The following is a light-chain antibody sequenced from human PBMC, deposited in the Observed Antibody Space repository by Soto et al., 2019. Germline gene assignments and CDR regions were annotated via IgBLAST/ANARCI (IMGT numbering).Light chain of an antibody. J-gene: IGLJ1*01. CDR3: SSYTSSSTPLV. Sequence: QSALTQPASVSGSPGQSITISCTGTISDVGGYNYVSWYQQHPGKAPKLMIYDVSNRPSGVSNRFSGSKSGNTASLTISGLQAEDEADYYCSSYTSSSTPLVFGTGTKVTVL. CDR1: ISDVGGYNY. V-gene: IGLV2-14*01. CDR2: DVS.